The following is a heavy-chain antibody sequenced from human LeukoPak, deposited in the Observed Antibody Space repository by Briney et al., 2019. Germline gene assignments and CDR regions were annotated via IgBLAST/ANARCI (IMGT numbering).Heavy chain of an antibody. CDR2: VFHTGTT. J-gene: IGHJ4*02. CDR3: ATQATGYNVGCFDY. Sequence: PSEILSLTCTVSGGSISSFYWSWIRQPPGRGLEWLGYVFHTGTTNYTPSLKTRVTMSVDTSKDQFPLKLNSVTAAATAVYYCATQATGYNVGCFDYWGQGALVTVSS. D-gene: IGHD5-24*01. CDR1: GGSISSFY. V-gene: IGHV4-59*08.